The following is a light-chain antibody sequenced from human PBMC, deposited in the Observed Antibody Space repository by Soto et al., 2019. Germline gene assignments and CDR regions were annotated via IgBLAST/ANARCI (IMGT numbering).Light chain of an antibody. CDR2: KAS. Sequence: DIQMTQSPSTLSASVGDRVTITCRASQSIRDWLAWYQQKPGKAPKLLIYKASSLESGVPSRFSGSGSGTEFPLTISSLQPDDFATYYCQQYNSYSETFGQGTKVEVK. V-gene: IGKV1-5*03. J-gene: IGKJ1*01. CDR1: QSIRDW. CDR3: QQYNSYSET.